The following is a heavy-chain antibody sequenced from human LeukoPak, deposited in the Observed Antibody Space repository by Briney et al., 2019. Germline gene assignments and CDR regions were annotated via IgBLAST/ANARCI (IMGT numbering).Heavy chain of an antibody. CDR2: IHYNGGT. J-gene: IGHJ6*03. V-gene: IGHV4-59*01. CDR3: ARASYYYYMDV. Sequence: SETLSLTCSVSGASFSDGYWTWIRQPPGRGLEWIGFIHYNGGTIYNSSLSSRVAVSLDTSKNQVALSLKSVTAADTATYYCARASYYYYMDVWGRGTTVTV. CDR1: GASFSDGY.